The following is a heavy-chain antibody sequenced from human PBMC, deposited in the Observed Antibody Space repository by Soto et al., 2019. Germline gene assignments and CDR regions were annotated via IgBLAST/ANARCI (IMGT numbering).Heavy chain of an antibody. CDR2: IYYSGST. Sequence: SETLSLTCTVSGCSISSYDWSWVRQPPGKGLEWIGYIYYSGSTNYNPSLKSRVTISVDTSKNQFSLKLSSVTAADTAVYYCARGVTIFGVVINPLASFYYMDVWGKGTTVTVSS. CDR3: ARGVTIFGVVINPLASFYYMDV. CDR1: GCSISSYD. J-gene: IGHJ6*03. V-gene: IGHV4-59*01. D-gene: IGHD3-3*01.